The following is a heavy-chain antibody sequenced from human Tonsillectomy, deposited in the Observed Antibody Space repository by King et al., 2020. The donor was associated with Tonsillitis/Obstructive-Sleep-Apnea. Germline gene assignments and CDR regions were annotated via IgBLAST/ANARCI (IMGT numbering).Heavy chain of an antibody. CDR3: ARQGGAGDFWSPRVSYWFDR. CDR2: IYYSGST. CDR1: GGSISSYY. Sequence: VQLQESGPGLVKPSETLSLTCTVSGGSISSYYWSWIRQPPGKGLEWIGYIYYSGSTNYNPSLKSRVTISVDTSKNQFSLKLSSVTAADTAVYYCARQGGAGDFWSPRVSYWFDRWGQGTLVTVSS. V-gene: IGHV4-59*08. J-gene: IGHJ5*02. D-gene: IGHD3-3*01.